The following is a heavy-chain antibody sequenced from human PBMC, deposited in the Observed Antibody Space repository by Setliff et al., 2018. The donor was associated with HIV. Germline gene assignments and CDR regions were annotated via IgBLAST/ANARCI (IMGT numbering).Heavy chain of an antibody. CDR1: GGTFGRFG. D-gene: IGHD4-17*01. Sequence: ASVKVSCKASGGTFGRFGISWVRQAPGQGLEWMGGIIPTFTRANYAQKFQARVIITTDKSTSTAFMELTSLTSGDTAVYYCARSVHSLYGDYATYFDPWGQGTQVTVSS. CDR2: IIPTFTRA. CDR3: ARSVHSLYGDYATYFDP. J-gene: IGHJ5*02. V-gene: IGHV1-69*05.